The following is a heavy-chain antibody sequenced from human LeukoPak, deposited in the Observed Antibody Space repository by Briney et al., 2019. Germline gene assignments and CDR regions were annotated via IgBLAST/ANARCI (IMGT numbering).Heavy chain of an antibody. CDR1: GGCISSYY. CDR2: IYYSGST. CDR3: ARHPYGGNSDFDY. V-gene: IGHV4-59*08. Sequence: SETLSLTCTVSGGCISSYYWSWIRQPPGKGLEWIGYIYYSGSTKYNPSLKSRVTISVDTSQNQFSLRLSSVTAADTAVYYCARHPYGGNSDFDYWGQGTLVTVSS. D-gene: IGHD4-23*01. J-gene: IGHJ4*02.